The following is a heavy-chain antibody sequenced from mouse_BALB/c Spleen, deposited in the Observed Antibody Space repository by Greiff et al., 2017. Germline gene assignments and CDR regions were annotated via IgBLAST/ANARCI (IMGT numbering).Heavy chain of an antibody. D-gene: IGHD2-4*01. CDR3: AKVGYDYDVVRFAY. CDR2: INPSNGRT. V-gene: IGHV1S81*02. J-gene: IGHJ3*01. Sequence: QVQLQQPGAELVKPGASVKLSCKASGYTFTRYWMHWVKQRPGQGLEWIGEINPSNGRTNYNEKFKSKATLTVDKSSSTAYMQLSSLTSEDSAVYYCAKVGYDYDVVRFAYWGQGTLVTVSA. CDR1: GYTFTRYW.